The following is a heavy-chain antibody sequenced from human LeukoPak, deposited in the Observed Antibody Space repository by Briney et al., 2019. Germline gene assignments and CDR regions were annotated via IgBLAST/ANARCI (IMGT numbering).Heavy chain of an antibody. V-gene: IGHV4-38-2*02. D-gene: IGHD3-22*01. Sequence: SETLSLTCTVSGHSIINSYYWGWIRQPPGKGLEWIGSIYHTGSTYYNPSLKSRITISIDTSKNQFSLKVNSVTAADTAVYYCARMVDSSGFSPCQHWGQGTLVTVPS. CDR1: GHSIINSYY. CDR3: ARMVDSSGFSPCQH. CDR2: IYHTGST. J-gene: IGHJ1*01.